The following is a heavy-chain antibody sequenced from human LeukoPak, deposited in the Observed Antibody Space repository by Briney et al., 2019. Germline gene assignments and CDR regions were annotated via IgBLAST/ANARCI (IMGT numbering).Heavy chain of an antibody. J-gene: IGHJ3*02. D-gene: IGHD4-23*01. CDR1: GFTFSSYS. CDR3: AASYGGNSGAFDI. CDR2: ISSSSSYI. V-gene: IGHV3-21*01. Sequence: GGSLRLSCAASGFTFSSYSMNWVRQAPGKGLEWVPSISSSSSYIYYADSVKGRFTISRDNAKNSLYLQMNSLRAEDTAVYYCAASYGGNSGAFDIWGQGTMVTVSS.